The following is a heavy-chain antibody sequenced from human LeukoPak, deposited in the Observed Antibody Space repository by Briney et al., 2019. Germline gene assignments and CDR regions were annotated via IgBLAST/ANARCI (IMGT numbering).Heavy chain of an antibody. Sequence: ASVKVSCXASGYTFTSYGISWVRQAPGQGLEWMGWISAYNGNTNYAQKLQGRVTMTTDTSTSTAYMELRSLRSDDTAVYHCARTGGFGVVTMYYFDYWGQGTLVTVSS. CDR2: ISAYNGNT. D-gene: IGHD3-3*01. V-gene: IGHV1-18*01. CDR3: ARTGGFGVVTMYYFDY. J-gene: IGHJ4*02. CDR1: GYTFTSYG.